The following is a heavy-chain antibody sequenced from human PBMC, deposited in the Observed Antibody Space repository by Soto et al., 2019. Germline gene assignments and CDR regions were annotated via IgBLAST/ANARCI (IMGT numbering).Heavy chain of an antibody. V-gene: IGHV3-7*01. Sequence: GGSLRLSCAASGFTFSSYWMSWVRQAPGKGLEWVANIKQGGSEKYYVDSVKGRFTISRDNAKNSLYLQMNSLRAEDTAVYYCARDLFMTTVTIGYFDLWGRGTLVTVSS. J-gene: IGHJ2*01. CDR2: IKQGGSEK. CDR1: GFTFSSYW. D-gene: IGHD4-17*01. CDR3: ARDLFMTTVTIGYFDL.